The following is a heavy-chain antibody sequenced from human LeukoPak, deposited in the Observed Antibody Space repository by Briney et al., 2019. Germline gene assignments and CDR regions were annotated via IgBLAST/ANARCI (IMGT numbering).Heavy chain of an antibody. D-gene: IGHD3-3*01. V-gene: IGHV1-69*13. J-gene: IGHJ6*02. CDR2: IIPIFGTA. CDR1: GGTFSSYA. Sequence: ASVKVSCKASGGTFSSYAISWVRQAPGQGLEWMGGIIPIFGTANYAQKFQGRVTITADESTSTAYMELSSLRSEDTAVYYCERGPKTSGYWPSRMYYDLWSGSYGMDVWGQGTTVTVSS. CDR3: ERGPKTSGYWPSRMYYDLWSGSYGMDV.